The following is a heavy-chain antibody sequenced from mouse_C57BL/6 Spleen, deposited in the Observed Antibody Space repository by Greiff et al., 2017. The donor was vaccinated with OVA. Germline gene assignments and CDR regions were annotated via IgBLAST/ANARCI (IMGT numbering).Heavy chain of an antibody. CDR2: INPYNGGT. CDR1: GYTFTDYY. J-gene: IGHJ3*01. Sequence: EVQLQESGPVLVKPGASVKMSCKASGYTFTDYYMNWVKQSHGKSLEWIGVINPYNGGTSYNQKFKGKATLTVDKSSSTAYMELNSLTSEDSAVYYCARSRYGNYGIAYWGQGTLVTVSA. CDR3: ARSRYGNYGIAY. V-gene: IGHV1-19*01. D-gene: IGHD2-1*01.